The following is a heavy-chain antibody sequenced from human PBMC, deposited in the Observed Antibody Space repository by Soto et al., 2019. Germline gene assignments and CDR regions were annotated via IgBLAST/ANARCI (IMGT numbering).Heavy chain of an antibody. CDR3: ARVSCSGISWYLTTRYNYYVLDI. J-gene: IGHJ6*02. CDR1: NGSLSGYY. V-gene: IGHV4-34*01. CDR2: ITHSGST. Sequence: PSETLSLTCAVYNGSLSGYYWTWVRQSPERGLEWIGEITHSGSTNYSPSLRSRVTISVDTSKNHFFLNVRSVTAADSGIYFFARVSCSGISWYLTTRYNYYVLDICRQGTTVSVSS. D-gene: IGHD2-15*01.